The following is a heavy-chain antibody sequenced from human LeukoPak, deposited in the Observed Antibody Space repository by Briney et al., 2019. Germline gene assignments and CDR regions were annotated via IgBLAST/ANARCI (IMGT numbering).Heavy chain of an antibody. Sequence: GGSLRLSCAASGFTFSSNGMNWVRQAPGKGLEWVSSISSSSSDVYYVVSVKGRFTISRDNAKNSLYLQMNSLRAEDTAVYYCARNSYGNLDYWGQGTLVTVSS. CDR2: ISSSSSDV. CDR1: GFTFSSNG. CDR3: ARNSYGNLDY. D-gene: IGHD5-18*01. V-gene: IGHV3-21*01. J-gene: IGHJ4*02.